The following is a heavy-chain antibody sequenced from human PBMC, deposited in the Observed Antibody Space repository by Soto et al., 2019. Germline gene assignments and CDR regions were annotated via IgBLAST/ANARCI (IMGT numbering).Heavy chain of an antibody. CDR2: ISAYNGNT. Sequence: ASVKVSCNASGYTFTSYGISWVRQAPGQGLEWMGWISAYNGNTNYAQKLQGRVTMTTDTSTSTAYMELRSLRSDDTAVYYCARVIAAAVDFDYWGQGTLVTVSS. CDR3: ARVIAAAVDFDY. V-gene: IGHV1-18*01. CDR1: GYTFTSYG. J-gene: IGHJ4*02. D-gene: IGHD6-13*01.